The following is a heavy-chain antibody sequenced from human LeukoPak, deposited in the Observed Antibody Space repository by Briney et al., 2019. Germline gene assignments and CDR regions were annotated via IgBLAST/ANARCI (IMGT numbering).Heavy chain of an antibody. V-gene: IGHV4-34*01. CDR3: AREQPPHYGSGNYFDY. CDR1: GGSFSGYY. J-gene: IGHJ4*02. CDR2: INHSGST. D-gene: IGHD3-10*01. Sequence: SETLSLTCAVYGGSFSGYYWSWIRQPPGKGLEWIGEINHSGSTNYNPSLKSRVTISVDTSKNQFSLKLSSVTAADTAVYYCAREQPPHYGSGNYFDYWGQGTLVTVSS.